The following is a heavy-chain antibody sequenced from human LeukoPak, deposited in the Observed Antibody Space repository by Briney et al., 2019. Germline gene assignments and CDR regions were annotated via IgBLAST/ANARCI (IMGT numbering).Heavy chain of an antibody. CDR3: AKEGRFLPKPDWFDP. V-gene: IGHV3-23*01. Sequence: GGSLRLTCAASGFTFSRLAMTWVRQAPGKGLEWVSTISASGPYYADAVRGRFTISRDNSRNTLSLQMDSLRAEDTAVYYCAKEGRFLPKPDWFDPWGQGTLVTVSS. D-gene: IGHD3-3*01. CDR2: ISASGP. CDR1: GFTFSRLA. J-gene: IGHJ5*02.